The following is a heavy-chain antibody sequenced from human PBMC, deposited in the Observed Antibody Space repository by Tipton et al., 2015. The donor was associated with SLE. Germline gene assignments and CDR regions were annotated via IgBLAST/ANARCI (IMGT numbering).Heavy chain of an antibody. CDR2: IYTGGNT. CDR1: GGSISRYY. CDR3: AVCSPSSCSYFDY. D-gene: IGHD2-2*01. Sequence: TLSLTCTASGGSISRYYWGWIRQPAGKGLEWIGRIYTGGNTKYNPSLESRVTLSVDASKDQFSLRLTSVTAADTAVYYCAVCSPSSCSYFDYWGQGRLVTVSS. J-gene: IGHJ4*02. V-gene: IGHV4-4*07.